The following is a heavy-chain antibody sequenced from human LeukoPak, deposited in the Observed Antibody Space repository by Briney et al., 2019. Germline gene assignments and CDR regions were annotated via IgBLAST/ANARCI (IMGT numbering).Heavy chain of an antibody. Sequence: SETLSLTCTVSGGSISSTSYYWGWIRQPPGKGLEWIGSIYYSGSTYYNPSLKSRVTISVDTSKSQFSLKLSSITAADTAVYYCARAPGIAAAGTNLRWFDPWGQGTLVTVSS. J-gene: IGHJ5*02. D-gene: IGHD6-13*01. V-gene: IGHV4-39*07. CDR1: GGSISSTSYY. CDR3: ARAPGIAAAGTNLRWFDP. CDR2: IYYSGST.